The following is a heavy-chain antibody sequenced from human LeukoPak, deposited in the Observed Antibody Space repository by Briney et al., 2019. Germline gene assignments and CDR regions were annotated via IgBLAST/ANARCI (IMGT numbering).Heavy chain of an antibody. CDR1: GYTFTSYG. Sequence: GASVKVSCKASGYTFTSYGISLVRQAPGQGLEWMGWISAYSGNTNYAQKLQVRVTMTTDTSTSTAYMELRSLRSDDTAVYYCARAPQHRSSSGWQEFAYWGQGTLVTVSS. CDR3: ARAPQHRSSSGWQEFAY. V-gene: IGHV1-18*01. J-gene: IGHJ4*02. CDR2: ISAYSGNT. D-gene: IGHD6-19*01.